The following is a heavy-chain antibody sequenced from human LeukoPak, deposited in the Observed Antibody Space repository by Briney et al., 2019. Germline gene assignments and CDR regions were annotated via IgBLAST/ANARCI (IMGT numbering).Heavy chain of an antibody. CDR2: ISGSGANT. D-gene: IGHD1-26*01. CDR1: GFTFSSYG. CDR3: ARVLKGESGALGVDV. J-gene: IGHJ6*02. Sequence: PGASPRLSCAASGFTFSSYGMTWVRQAPGKSLEWVSSISGSGANTYYVGSVKGRFTISRDNSKNTVHLQMSSLRAEDTAVYHCARVLKGESGALGVDVWGQGTTVTVSS. V-gene: IGHV3-23*01.